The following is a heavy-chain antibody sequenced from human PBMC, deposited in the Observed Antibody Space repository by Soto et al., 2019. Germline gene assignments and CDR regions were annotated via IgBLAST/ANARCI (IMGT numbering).Heavy chain of an antibody. CDR2: IYSGGST. CDR1: GFTVSSNY. V-gene: IGHV3-53*01. J-gene: IGHJ4*02. D-gene: IGHD5-18*01. Sequence: GGSLRLSCAASGFTVSSNYMSWVRQAPGKGLEWVSVIYSGGSTYYADSVKGRFTISRDNSKNTLYLQMNSLRAEDTAVYYCAREGPRGYSYGYFDYWGQGTLVTVSS. CDR3: AREGPRGYSYGYFDY.